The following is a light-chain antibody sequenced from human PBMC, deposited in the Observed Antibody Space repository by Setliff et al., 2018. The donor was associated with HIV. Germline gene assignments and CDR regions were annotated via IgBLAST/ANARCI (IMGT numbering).Light chain of an antibody. CDR2: EVS. J-gene: IGLJ1*01. CDR3: SSYTSSSLYV. Sequence: QSVLTQPASVSGSPGQSITISCTGTSSDVGGYNYASWYQQHPGNAPKLMIFEVSNRPSGVSNRFSGSKSGNTASLAISGLQAEDEADYYCSSYTSSSLYVFGTGTKGTVL. CDR1: SSDVGGYNY. V-gene: IGLV2-14*01.